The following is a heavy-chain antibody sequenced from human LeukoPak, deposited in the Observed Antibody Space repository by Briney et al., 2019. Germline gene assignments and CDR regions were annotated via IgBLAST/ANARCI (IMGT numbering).Heavy chain of an antibody. CDR3: ARGVLPAAAYYYGMDV. Sequence: GGSPRLSCAASGFTFSSYAMHWVRQAPGKGLEWVAVISYHGSNKYYADSVKGRFTISRDNSKNTLYLQMNSLRAEDTAVYYCARGVLPAAAYYYGMDVWGQGTTVTVSS. CDR2: ISYHGSNK. D-gene: IGHD2-2*01. CDR1: GFTFSSYA. V-gene: IGHV3-30*04. J-gene: IGHJ6*02.